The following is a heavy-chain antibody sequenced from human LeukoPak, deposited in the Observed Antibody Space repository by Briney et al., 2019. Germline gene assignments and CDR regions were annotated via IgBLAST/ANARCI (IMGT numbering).Heavy chain of an antibody. CDR3: ATSSGWDWGGY. D-gene: IGHD6-19*01. CDR2: MNDSPSA. V-gene: IGHV4-34*01. Sequence: PGGSLRLSCAGSGFPFSSYPISWVRQPPGKGLEWIGEMNDSPSASYNPSLKSRVTISRDTSTNQFSLKLTSVTAADTAVYYCATSSGWDWGGYWGQGTLVTVSS. J-gene: IGHJ4*02. CDR1: GFPFSSYP.